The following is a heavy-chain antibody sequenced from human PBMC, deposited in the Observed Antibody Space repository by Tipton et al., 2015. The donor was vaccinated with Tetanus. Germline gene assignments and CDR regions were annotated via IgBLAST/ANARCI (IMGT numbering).Heavy chain of an antibody. D-gene: IGHD6-19*01. Sequence: GLVKPSETLSLTCTVSRGSVRGGDFQWSWIRQPPGKGLEWLAYVSNSGRTNSNYDLKDRITISQDTSKTRFSLKLTSVTAADTGVYYCAGSQWLDGFIFDYWGQGSLVTVAS. CDR1: RGSVRGGDFQ. V-gene: IGHV4-61*08. J-gene: IGHJ4*02. CDR2: VSNSGRT. CDR3: AGSQWLDGFIFDY.